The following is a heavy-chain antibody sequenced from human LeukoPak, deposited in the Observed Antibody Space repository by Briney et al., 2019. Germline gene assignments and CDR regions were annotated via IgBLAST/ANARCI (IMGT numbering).Heavy chain of an antibody. CDR3: ARGSYDSSDFESFHH. CDR2: INPNSGGT. V-gene: IGHV1-2*02. Sequence: ASVKVSCKASGYTFTGYYMHWVRQAPGQGLELMGWINPNSGGTNYAQKFQGRVTMTRDTSIGTAYMELNRLRSDDTDVYYCARGSYDSSDFESFHHWGQGTLVTVSS. CDR1: GYTFTGYY. J-gene: IGHJ1*01. D-gene: IGHD3-22*01.